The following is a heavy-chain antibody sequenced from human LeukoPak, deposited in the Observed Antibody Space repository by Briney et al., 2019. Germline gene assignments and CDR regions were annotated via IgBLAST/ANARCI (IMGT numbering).Heavy chain of an antibody. V-gene: IGHV3-53*01. Sequence: PGGSLRLSCAASGFTVSSNYMSWVRQAPGKGLEWVSLIYSGGTTYYADSVKGRFTISRDNSKNTLYLQMNSLRAEDTAVYYCARGGDDNSFVYWGQGTLVTVSS. D-gene: IGHD3-16*01. CDR3: ARGGDDNSFVY. CDR1: GFTVSSNY. CDR2: IYSGGTT. J-gene: IGHJ4*02.